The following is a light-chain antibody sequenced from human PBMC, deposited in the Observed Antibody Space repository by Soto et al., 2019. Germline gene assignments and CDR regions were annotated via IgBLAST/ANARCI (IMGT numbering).Light chain of an antibody. V-gene: IGLV4-69*01. CDR2: LSSDGSH. CDR3: QTWDTGARVV. CDR1: SGHSSYA. Sequence: QPVLTQSLSASASLGASVKLTCTLSSGHSSYAIAWHQQQPEKGPRYLMKLSSDGSHSKGDGIPDRFSGSSSGAERYLTISSLQSEDEADYYCQTWDTGARVVFGGGTKVTVL. J-gene: IGLJ2*01.